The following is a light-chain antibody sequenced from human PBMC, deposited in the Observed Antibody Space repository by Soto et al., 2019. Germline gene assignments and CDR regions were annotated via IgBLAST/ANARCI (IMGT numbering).Light chain of an antibody. J-gene: IGKJ4*01. V-gene: IGKV1-39*01. Sequence: GDRVTLSCRSSQNIGTHLNWYQHKPGRAPKLLIYAASTLQSEVPSRFSGSGSGTDFTVTITGPQSEDYPTYSCLQSYSAPLTFGGGTKVEIQ. CDR3: LQSYSAPLT. CDR2: AAS. CDR1: QNIGTH.